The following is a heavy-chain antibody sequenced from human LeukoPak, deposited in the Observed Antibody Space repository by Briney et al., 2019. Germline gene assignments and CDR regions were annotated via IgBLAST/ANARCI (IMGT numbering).Heavy chain of an antibody. J-gene: IGHJ6*03. V-gene: IGHV4-34*01. Sequence: SETLSLTCAVYGGSFSGYYWSWIRQPPGKGLEWIGEINHSGSTNYNPSLKSRVTISVDTSKNQFSLKLSSVTAADTAVYYCARPSRRVRGVMRYYYYMDVWGKGTTVTISS. CDR3: ARPSRRVRGVMRYYYYMDV. D-gene: IGHD3-10*01. CDR2: INHSGST. CDR1: GGSFSGYY.